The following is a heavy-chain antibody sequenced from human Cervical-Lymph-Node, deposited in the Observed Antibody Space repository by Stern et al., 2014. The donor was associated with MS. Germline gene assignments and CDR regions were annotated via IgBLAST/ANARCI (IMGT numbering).Heavy chain of an antibody. Sequence: DQLVESGAEVKKPGASVEVSCKASGYTFTDHYIHWVRQAPGQGLEWMGVINPSGGSTTNAKKFQGSVTMTRDSSTSTVHMELSSLRSEDTAVYYCARGTGYSYYFDYWGLGTLVTVSS. D-gene: IGHD3/OR15-3a*01. CDR1: GYTFTDHY. J-gene: IGHJ4*02. CDR3: ARGTGYSYYFDY. CDR2: INPSGGST. V-gene: IGHV1-46*01.